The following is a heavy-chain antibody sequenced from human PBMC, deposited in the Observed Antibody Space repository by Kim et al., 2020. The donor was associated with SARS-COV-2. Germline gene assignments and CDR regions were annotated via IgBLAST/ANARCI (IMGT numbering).Heavy chain of an antibody. CDR3: AIAPQDLRYCSGGSCYSVDYYGMDV. CDR1: GYSFTSYW. Sequence: GESLKISCKGSGYSFTSYWISWVRQMPGKGLEWMGRIDPSDSYTNYSPSFQGHVTISADKSISTAYLQWSSLKASDTAMYYCAIAPQDLRYCSGGSCYSVDYYGMDVWGQGTTVTVSS. CDR2: IDPSDSYT. V-gene: IGHV5-10-1*01. J-gene: IGHJ6*02. D-gene: IGHD2-15*01.